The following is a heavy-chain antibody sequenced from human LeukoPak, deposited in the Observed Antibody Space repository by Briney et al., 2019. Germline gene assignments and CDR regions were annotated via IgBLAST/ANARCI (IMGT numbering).Heavy chain of an antibody. Sequence: GESLKISCAASGFTFSDYYMSWIRQAPGKGLEWVSYISTSGSTIYYADSVKGRFTISRDNAKNSLYLQMNSLRAEDTAVYYCARARTYFDYWGQGTLVTVSS. V-gene: IGHV3-11*04. CDR3: ARARTYFDY. J-gene: IGHJ4*02. CDR2: ISTSGSTI. CDR1: GFTFSDYY.